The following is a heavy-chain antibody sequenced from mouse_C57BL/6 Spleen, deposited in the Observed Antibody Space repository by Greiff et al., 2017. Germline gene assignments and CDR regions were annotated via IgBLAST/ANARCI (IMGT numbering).Heavy chain of an antibody. Sequence: EVQRVESGGGLVQPGGSLKLSCAASGYTFSDYYMYWVRQTPEKRLEWAADISTGGGSTYYPDTVKGRFTISRDNAKNTLYLQMSRLKSEDTAMYYCARHATTVVGYFDVWGTGTTVTVSS. CDR1: GYTFSDYY. D-gene: IGHD1-1*01. CDR2: ISTGGGST. J-gene: IGHJ1*03. V-gene: IGHV5-12*01. CDR3: ARHATTVVGYFDV.